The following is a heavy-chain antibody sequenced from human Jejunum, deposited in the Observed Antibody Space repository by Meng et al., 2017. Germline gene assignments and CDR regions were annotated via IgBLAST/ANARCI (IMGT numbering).Heavy chain of an antibody. Sequence: EVHVVESGGGLVQPGGSLRLSCAASGFSFSIYAMNWVRQAPGKGLEWVSGITAAGSTSQYADSVKGRFTISRDNSKNTLFLQMNRLRAEDTALYYCAKDFGSGWYDYWGQGTLVTVSS. J-gene: IGHJ4*02. CDR1: GFSFSIYA. CDR2: ITAAGSTS. CDR3: AKDFGSGWYDY. V-gene: IGHV3-23*04. D-gene: IGHD6-19*01.